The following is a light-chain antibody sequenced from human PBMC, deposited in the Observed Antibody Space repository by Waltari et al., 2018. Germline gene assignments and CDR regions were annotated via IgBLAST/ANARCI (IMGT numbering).Light chain of an antibody. J-gene: IGKJ4*01. Sequence: DIVLTQSPATTSLSPGERATLSGRASQSVNNYLAWYQQKPVQAPRLLIYDTSNRATGIPARFSGSGSGTDVTLTIRSLESEYFAVYYCQQRTNWPLTFGAGTKVEIK. V-gene: IGKV3-11*01. CDR2: DTS. CDR1: QSVNNY. CDR3: QQRTNWPLT.